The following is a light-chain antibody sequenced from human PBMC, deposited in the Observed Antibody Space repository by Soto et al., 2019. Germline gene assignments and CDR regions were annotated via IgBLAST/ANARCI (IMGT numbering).Light chain of an antibody. CDR3: QQYHTVRPLT. CDR2: DAS. J-gene: IGKJ4*01. CDR1: KQIITY. Sequence: DIQMTQSPSSLSASLGDRLTLTCQANKQIITYLNWYQHKPGKPPRLMIYDASSLQSGVPSRFSGGGSGTNFTFTIRNLQPEDVATYYCQQYHTVRPLTFGRGTRVDI. V-gene: IGKV1-33*01.